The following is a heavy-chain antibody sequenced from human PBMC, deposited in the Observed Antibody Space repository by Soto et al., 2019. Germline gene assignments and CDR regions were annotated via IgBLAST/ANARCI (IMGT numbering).Heavy chain of an antibody. CDR3: AKEENIVPERIAVNH. Sequence: GGSLRLSCAASGFTFSSYGMHWVRQAPGKGLEWVAVISYDGSNKYYADSVKGRFTISRDNSKNTLYLQMNSLRAEDTAVYYCAKEENIVPERIAVNHWGLGTLLPVSA. CDR1: GFTFSSYG. CDR2: ISYDGSNK. J-gene: IGHJ1*01. V-gene: IGHV3-30*18. D-gene: IGHD6-19*01.